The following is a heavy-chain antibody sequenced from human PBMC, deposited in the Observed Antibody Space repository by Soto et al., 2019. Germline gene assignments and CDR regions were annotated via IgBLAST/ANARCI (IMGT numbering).Heavy chain of an antibody. Sequence: PGGSLRLSCAASGFTFDDYTMHLVRQAPGKGLEWVSLISWDGGSTYYADSVKGRFTISRDNSKNSLYLQMNSLRTEDTALYYCAKDMVEMATIEHYGMDVWGQGTTVTVSS. J-gene: IGHJ6*02. CDR1: GFTFDDYT. D-gene: IGHD5-12*01. V-gene: IGHV3-43*01. CDR3: AKDMVEMATIEHYGMDV. CDR2: ISWDGGST.